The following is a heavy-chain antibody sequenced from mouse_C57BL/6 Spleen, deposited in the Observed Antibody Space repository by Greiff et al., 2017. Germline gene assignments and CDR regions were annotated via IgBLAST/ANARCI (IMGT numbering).Heavy chain of an antibody. CDR2: IYPRSGNT. J-gene: IGHJ2*01. D-gene: IGHD1-1*01. V-gene: IGHV1-81*01. Sequence: QVQLQQSGAELARPGASVKLSCKASGYTFTSYGISWVKQRTGQGLEWIGEIYPRSGNTYYNEKFKGKATLTADKSASTASMELRSLTSEDSAVYFCARWDYGSPFDYWGQGTTLTVSS. CDR3: ARWDYGSPFDY. CDR1: GYTFTSYG.